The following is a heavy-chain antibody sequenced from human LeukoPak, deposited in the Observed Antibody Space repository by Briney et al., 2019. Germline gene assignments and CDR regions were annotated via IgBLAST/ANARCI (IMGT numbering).Heavy chain of an antibody. Sequence: GGSLRLSCAASGFTFSSYSMNWVRQAPGKGLEWVSSISSSSSSYIYYADSVKGRFTISRDNAKNSLYLQMNSLRAEDTAVYYCASPEGYSYGFDYWGQGTLVTVSS. D-gene: IGHD5-18*01. CDR1: GFTFSSYS. V-gene: IGHV3-21*01. CDR2: ISSSSSSYI. J-gene: IGHJ4*02. CDR3: ASPEGYSYGFDY.